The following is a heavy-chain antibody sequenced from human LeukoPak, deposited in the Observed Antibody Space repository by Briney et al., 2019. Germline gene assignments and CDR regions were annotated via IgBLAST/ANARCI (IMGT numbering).Heavy chain of an antibody. CDR3: AREIHGHPFDS. V-gene: IGHV4-39*07. CDR1: GGSISSSSYY. CDR2: IYYSGST. J-gene: IGHJ4*02. Sequence: PSETLSLTCTFSGGSISSSSYYWGWIRQPPEKGLEWIGSIYYSGSTYYNPSLKSRVTISVDTSKNQFSLKLSSVTAADTAVYYCAREIHGHPFDSWGQGSLVTVSS.